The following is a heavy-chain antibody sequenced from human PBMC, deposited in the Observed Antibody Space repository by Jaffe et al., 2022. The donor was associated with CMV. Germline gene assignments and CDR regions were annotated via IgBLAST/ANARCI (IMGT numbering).Heavy chain of an antibody. Sequence: QMQLVQSGAEVKKTGSSVKVSCKASGYTFTYRYLHWVRQAPGQALEWMGWITPFNGNTNYAQKFQDRVTITRDRSMSTAYMELSSLRSEDTAMYYCASGALSTVTTEGWFDPWGQGTLVTVSS. CDR3: ASGALSTVTTEGWFDP. J-gene: IGHJ5*02. V-gene: IGHV1-45*02. CDR1: GYTFTYRY. D-gene: IGHD4-17*01. CDR2: ITPFNGNT.